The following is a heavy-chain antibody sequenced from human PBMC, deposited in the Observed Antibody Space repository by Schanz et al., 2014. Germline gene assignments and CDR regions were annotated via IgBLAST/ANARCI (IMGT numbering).Heavy chain of an antibody. CDR2: INPNSGGT. CDR3: ARDGGGD. V-gene: IGHV1-2*06. CDR1: GGTFSSYA. Sequence: QVQLVQSGAEVKKPGSSVKVSCKASGGTFSSYAFSWVRQAPGQGLEWMGRINPNSGGTNYAQKFQGRVTMTRDTSISTAYMEMSRLISDDTAVYYCARDGGGDWGQGTLVTVSS. J-gene: IGHJ4*02.